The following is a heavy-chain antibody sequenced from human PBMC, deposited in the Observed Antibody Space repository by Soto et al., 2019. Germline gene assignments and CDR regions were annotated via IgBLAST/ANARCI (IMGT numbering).Heavy chain of an antibody. CDR2: IRRTANSYTT. J-gene: IGHJ6*02. CDR1: GLIFSDYH. V-gene: IGHV3-72*01. Sequence: EVQLVESGGGLVQPGGSLRLSCAASGLIFSDYHMDWVRQAPGKGLEWVGRIRRTANSYTTEYAASVKGRFTISRDDSKNSLYLKMNSLKSEDTAVYYCAMLGGWSGGSSGMDVWGQGTTVTVSS. D-gene: IGHD6-19*01. CDR3: AMLGGWSGGSSGMDV.